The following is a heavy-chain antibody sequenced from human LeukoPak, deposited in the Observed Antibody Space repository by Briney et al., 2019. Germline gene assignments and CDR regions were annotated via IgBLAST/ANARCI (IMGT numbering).Heavy chain of an antibody. Sequence: SETLSLTCTVSGGSISSYYWSWIRQPPGKGLEWIGYIYYRGSTNYNPSLKSRVTISVDTSKNQFSLKLSSVTAADTAVYYCARGHSNYGNYYYYYMDVWGKGTTVTVSS. CDR2: IYYRGST. D-gene: IGHD4-11*01. V-gene: IGHV4-59*08. J-gene: IGHJ6*03. CDR3: ARGHSNYGNYYYYYMDV. CDR1: GGSISSYY.